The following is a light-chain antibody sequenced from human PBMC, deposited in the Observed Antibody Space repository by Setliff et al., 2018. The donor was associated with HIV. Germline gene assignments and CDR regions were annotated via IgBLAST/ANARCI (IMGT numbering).Light chain of an antibody. V-gene: IGLV2-11*01. Sequence: QSVLTQPRSVSGSPGQSVTFSCTGSSSDVGAYNFVSWYQQHPGKAPKLIIYDVYKRSSGVPDRFSGSKSGDTASLTISGLQSEDEADYYCCSYAGTYTYIFGTGTKVTVL. J-gene: IGLJ1*01. CDR3: CSYAGTYTYI. CDR1: SSDVGAYNF. CDR2: DVY.